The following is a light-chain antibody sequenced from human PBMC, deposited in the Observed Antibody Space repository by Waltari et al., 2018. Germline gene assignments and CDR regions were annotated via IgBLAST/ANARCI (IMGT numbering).Light chain of an antibody. CDR1: SSDGGFYNL. J-gene: IGLJ3*02. V-gene: IGLV2-23*02. CDR2: EVI. Sequence: QSALTQPASVSGSPGQSINISCTGTSSDGGFYNLVSWYPQHPGKAPELFVYEVISRPSVVSNRFSGSKSGNTASLTISGLQAEDEADYYCCSYAGRNIWVFGGGTKLTVL. CDR3: CSYAGRNIWV.